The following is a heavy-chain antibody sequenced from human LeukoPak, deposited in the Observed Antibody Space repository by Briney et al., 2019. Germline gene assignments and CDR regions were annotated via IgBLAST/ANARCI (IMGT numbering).Heavy chain of an antibody. Sequence: SETLSLTCTVSGGSISSYYWSWIRQPAGKGLEWIGRIYTSGSTNYNPSLKSRVTMSVDTSKNQFSPKLSSVTAADTAVYYCARPTYYYDSSGYSNDAFDIWGQGTMVTVSS. V-gene: IGHV4-4*07. J-gene: IGHJ3*02. D-gene: IGHD3-22*01. CDR1: GGSISSYY. CDR3: ARPTYYYDSSGYSNDAFDI. CDR2: IYTSGST.